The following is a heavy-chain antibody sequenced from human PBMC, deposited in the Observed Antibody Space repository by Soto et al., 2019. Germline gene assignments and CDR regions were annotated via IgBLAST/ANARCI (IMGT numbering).Heavy chain of an antibody. Sequence: ASVKVTCKASGGTFSSYAISWVRQAPGQGLEWMGGIIPIFGTANYAQKFQGRVTITADKSTSTAYMELSSLRSEDTAVYYCARVRHEYGDHLYYFDYWGQGTLVTVSS. J-gene: IGHJ4*02. CDR1: GGTFSSYA. V-gene: IGHV1-69*06. CDR2: IIPIFGTA. CDR3: ARVRHEYGDHLYYFDY. D-gene: IGHD4-17*01.